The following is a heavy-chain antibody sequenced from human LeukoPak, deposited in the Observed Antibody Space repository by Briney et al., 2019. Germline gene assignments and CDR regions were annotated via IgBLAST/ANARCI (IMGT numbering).Heavy chain of an antibody. CDR2: ISSGGTTI. V-gene: IGHV3-48*03. D-gene: IGHD3-16*01. CDR3: ARGYVWGSEGDYFDY. Sequence: GGSLRLSCAASGFTFSNYEMNWVRQAPGKGLEWVSYISSGGTTIYYTDSVKGRFTISRDNAKNSLYLQMNSLRAEDTAAYYCARGYVWGSEGDYFDYWGRGTLVTVSS. J-gene: IGHJ4*02. CDR1: GFTFSNYE.